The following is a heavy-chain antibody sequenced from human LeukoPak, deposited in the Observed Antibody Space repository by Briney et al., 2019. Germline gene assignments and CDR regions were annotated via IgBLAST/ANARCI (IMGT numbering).Heavy chain of an antibody. CDR2: IKSDGST. D-gene: IGHD4-17*01. Sequence: GGSLRLSCEASGFTFSSYWMHWVRQTPGKGLMWVARIKSDGSTIYADSVQGRFTISRDNAKNTLYLQMNSLRAEDTAVYYCSRASYGVVLDYRGQGTLVTVSS. CDR1: GFTFSSYW. CDR3: SRASYGVVLDY. V-gene: IGHV3-74*01. J-gene: IGHJ4*02.